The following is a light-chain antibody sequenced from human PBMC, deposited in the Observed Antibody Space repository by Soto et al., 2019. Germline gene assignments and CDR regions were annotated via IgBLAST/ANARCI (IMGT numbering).Light chain of an antibody. V-gene: IGLV2-14*01. J-gene: IGLJ2*01. CDR1: SSDVGAYKS. CDR2: DVS. CDR3: CSYTSSSTLL. Sequence: QSALTQPASVSGSPGQSITISCTGTSSDVGAYKSVSWYQLHPGKAPKVMIFDVSNRPSGVSNRFSGSKSGNTASLTISGLQAEDEADYFCCSYTSSSTLLFGGGTKLTVL.